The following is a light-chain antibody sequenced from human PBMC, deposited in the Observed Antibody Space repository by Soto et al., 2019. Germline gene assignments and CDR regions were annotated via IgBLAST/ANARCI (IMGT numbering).Light chain of an antibody. CDR2: DVS. V-gene: IGLV2-11*01. J-gene: IGLJ2*01. CDR1: SSDVGGYNY. CDR3: CSYAGSFVV. Sequence: QSVLTQPRSVSGSPGQSVTISCPGTSSDVGGYNYVSWYQQHPGKAPKLMIYDVSKRPSGVPDRFSGSKSGNTASLTISGLQAEDEADYYCCSYAGSFVVFGGGTKLTVL.